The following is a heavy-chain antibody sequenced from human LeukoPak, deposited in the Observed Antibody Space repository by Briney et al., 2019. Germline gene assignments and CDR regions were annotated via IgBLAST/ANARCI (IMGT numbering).Heavy chain of an antibody. J-gene: IGHJ4*02. Sequence: GGSLTLSCAASGFPFSSYAMSWVRQAPGKGLEGVSTITGSGGSTFYADSVKGRLTISRNNSKNTLFLQMTSLRAEATAVYYCAKHRGGSGWAFDYWGQGTLVTVSS. CDR2: ITGSGGST. CDR3: AKHRGGSGWAFDY. D-gene: IGHD6-19*01. V-gene: IGHV3-23*01. CDR1: GFPFSSYA.